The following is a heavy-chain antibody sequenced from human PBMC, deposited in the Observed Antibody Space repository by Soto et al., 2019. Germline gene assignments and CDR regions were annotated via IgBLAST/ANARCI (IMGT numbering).Heavy chain of an antibody. J-gene: IGHJ6*02. V-gene: IGHV3-30*18. CDR1: GFTFSSYG. D-gene: IGHD5-12*01. Sequence: QVQLVESGGGVVQPGRSLRLSCAASGFTFSSYGMHWVRQAPGKGLEWVAVISYDGSNKYYADSVKGRFTISRDNSKNTLYLQMSSLRAEDTAVYYCAKAIVATTLPDYYYYGMDVWGQGTTVTVSS. CDR2: ISYDGSNK. CDR3: AKAIVATTLPDYYYYGMDV.